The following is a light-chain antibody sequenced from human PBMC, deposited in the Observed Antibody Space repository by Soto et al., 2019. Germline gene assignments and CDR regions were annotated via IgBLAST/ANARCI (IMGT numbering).Light chain of an antibody. CDR3: SSYTSSSTSV. J-gene: IGLJ1*01. V-gene: IGLV2-14*01. Sequence: QSVLTQPASVSGSPGQSITISCTGTSSDVGGYNYVSWYQQHPGKAPKLMIYDVSNRPSGVSNRFSGSKSGNTASLTISGLQAEDEADYYRSSYTSSSTSVFGTGTKVTVL. CDR2: DVS. CDR1: SSDVGGYNY.